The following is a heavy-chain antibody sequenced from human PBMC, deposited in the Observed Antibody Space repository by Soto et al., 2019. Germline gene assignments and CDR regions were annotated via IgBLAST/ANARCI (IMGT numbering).Heavy chain of an antibody. D-gene: IGHD4-17*01. CDR2: IIPSYDRT. CDR1: GDAFKSYA. J-gene: IGHJ4*02. Sequence: QVLLLQSGSEVKKAGSSVKVSCKASGDAFKSYAIHWVRQAPGQGLEYMGRIIPSYDRTKYAQKFQGRLTLTADRYTSTVYMELSRLRAEDTAVYYCARDPTNDFGDDTFDYWGQGTKVIVSS. V-gene: IGHV1-69*06. CDR3: ARDPTNDFGDDTFDY.